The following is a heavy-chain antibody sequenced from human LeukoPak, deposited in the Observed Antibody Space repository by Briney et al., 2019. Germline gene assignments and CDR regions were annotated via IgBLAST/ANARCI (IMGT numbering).Heavy chain of an antibody. D-gene: IGHD1-14*01. Sequence: PGGSLRLSCAASGFTFSSYAMSWVRQAPGKGLEWVSGSIGSGGTYYADSVKGRFTISRDNSKNTLYLQMNSLRAEDTAVYYCAKEPGPWGQGTLVTVSS. CDR3: AKEPGP. J-gene: IGHJ5*02. V-gene: IGHV3-23*01. CDR2: SIGSGGT. CDR1: GFTFSSYA.